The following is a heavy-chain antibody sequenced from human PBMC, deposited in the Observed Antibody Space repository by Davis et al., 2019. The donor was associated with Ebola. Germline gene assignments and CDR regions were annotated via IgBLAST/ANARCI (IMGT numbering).Heavy chain of an antibody. D-gene: IGHD1-14*01. CDR2: MNPNSGNT. V-gene: IGHV1-8*01. CDR3: AREGAGTRFDP. J-gene: IGHJ5*02. CDR1: LYTFPTYD. Sequence: ASVTVSCMASLYTFPTYDINWVRQPTGQGLEWLGWMNPNSGNTYYAQKFQDRVTMTRNTSTNTAYMELSGLTSEDTAVYYCAREGAGTRFDPWGQGTLVTVSS.